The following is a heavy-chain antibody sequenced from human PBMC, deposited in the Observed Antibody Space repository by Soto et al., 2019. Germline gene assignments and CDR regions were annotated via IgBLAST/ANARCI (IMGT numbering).Heavy chain of an antibody. CDR3: ATMTTPARGDY. D-gene: IGHD4-17*01. CDR2: IYSGGST. CDR1: GFTVSSNY. V-gene: IGHV3-53*01. J-gene: IGHJ4*02. Sequence: GGSLRLSCAASGFTVSSNYMSWVRQAPGKGLEWVSVIYSGGSTYYADSVKGRFTISRDNSKNTLYLQMNSLRAEDTAVYYCATMTTPARGDYWGQGTLVTVSS.